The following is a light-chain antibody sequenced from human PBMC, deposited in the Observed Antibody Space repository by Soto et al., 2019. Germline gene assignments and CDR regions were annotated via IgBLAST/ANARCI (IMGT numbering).Light chain of an antibody. CDR3: CSDAGSYTWV. CDR2: DVS. V-gene: IGLV2-11*01. J-gene: IGLJ3*02. Sequence: QSALTQPRSVPASPGQSVTISCTGTTSDVGGYNYVSWYQQHPGQAPKLMIYDVSKRPSGVPDRFSGSKSGNTASLTISGLQAEDEADYYCCSDAGSYTWVFGGGTKLTVL. CDR1: TSDVGGYNY.